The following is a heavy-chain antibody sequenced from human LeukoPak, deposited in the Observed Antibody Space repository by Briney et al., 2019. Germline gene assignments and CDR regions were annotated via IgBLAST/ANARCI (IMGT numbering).Heavy chain of an antibody. CDR3: ARVNDFTSVYYYYMDV. CDR1: GFTFSSYA. V-gene: IGHV3-64*01. Sequence: GGSLRLSCAASGFTFSSYAMHWVRQAPGKGLEYVSAISSNGGSTYYANSVKGRFTISRDNSKNTLYLQMGSLRAEDMAVYYCARVNDFTSVYYYYMDVWGKGTTVTVSS. J-gene: IGHJ6*03. D-gene: IGHD3-3*01. CDR2: ISSNGGST.